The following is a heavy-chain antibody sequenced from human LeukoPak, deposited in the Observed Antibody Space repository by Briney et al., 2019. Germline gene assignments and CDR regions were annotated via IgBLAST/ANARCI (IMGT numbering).Heavy chain of an antibody. CDR1: GFTFSSYE. J-gene: IGHJ6*04. V-gene: IGHV3-48*03. CDR2: ISSSGSTI. D-gene: IGHD6-13*01. Sequence: GGSLRLSCAASGFTFSSYEMNWVRQAPGKGLEWVSYISSSGSTIYYADSVKGRFTISRDNAKNSLYLQKNSLRAEDTAVYYCAREGAAAGHYYGMDVWGKGTTVTVSS. CDR3: AREGAAAGHYYGMDV.